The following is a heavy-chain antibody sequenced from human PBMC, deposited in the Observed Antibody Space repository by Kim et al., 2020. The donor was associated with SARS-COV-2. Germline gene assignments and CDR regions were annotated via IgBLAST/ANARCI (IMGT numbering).Heavy chain of an antibody. CDR1: GGFISSPYY. CDR2: IYYTGST. CDR3: ARHGASIRGASRSINWFAP. V-gene: IGHV4-39*01. D-gene: IGHD3-10*01. Sequence: SETLSLRCTVSGGFISSPYYWGWIRQTPGKGLEWIGSIYYTGSTYYNPSLKSRVTISVDTSNNQLSLRLSSVTAADMSTYYCARHGASIRGASRSINWFAPWGPGTLVTVSS. J-gene: IGHJ5*02.